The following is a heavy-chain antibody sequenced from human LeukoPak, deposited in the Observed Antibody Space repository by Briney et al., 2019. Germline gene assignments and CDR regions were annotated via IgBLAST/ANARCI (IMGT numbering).Heavy chain of an antibody. J-gene: IGHJ4*02. D-gene: IGHD3-10*01. CDR3: ARVFGIYLTAFDY. CDR1: GFTFSSYA. Sequence: PGGSLRLSCAASGFTFSSYAMHWVRQAPGKGLEWVAVISYDGSNKYYADSVKGRFTISRDNSKNTLYLQMNSLRAEDTAVYYCARVFGIYLTAFDYWGQGTLVTVSS. V-gene: IGHV3-30*04. CDR2: ISYDGSNK.